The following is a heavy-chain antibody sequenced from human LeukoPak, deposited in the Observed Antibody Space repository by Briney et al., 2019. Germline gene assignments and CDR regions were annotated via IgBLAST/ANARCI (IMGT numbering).Heavy chain of an antibody. J-gene: IGHJ3*02. CDR1: GFTFSSYA. V-gene: IGHV3-23*01. Sequence: PGGSLRLSCAASGFTFSSYAMSRVRQAPGKGLEWVSAISGSGGSTYYADSVKGRFTISRDNSKNTLYLQMNSLRAEDTAVYYCANGRVSRNAFDIWGQGTMVTVSS. D-gene: IGHD6-13*01. CDR2: ISGSGGST. CDR3: ANGRVSRNAFDI.